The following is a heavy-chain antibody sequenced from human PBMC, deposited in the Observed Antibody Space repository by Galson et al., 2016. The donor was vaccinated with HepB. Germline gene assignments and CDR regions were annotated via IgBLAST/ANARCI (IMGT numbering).Heavy chain of an antibody. D-gene: IGHD2-15*01. V-gene: IGHV4-31*03. CDR2: IYYSGST. Sequence: TLSPTCTVSGGSIRNGGYYWSWVRQHPGKGLEWIGYIYYSGSTYYKSSPKCRVTISLDTSKNQFSMNVTSVTAADAAVYYCARARRGIFRPAEEWGQGTLVTVSS. CDR1: GGSIRNGGYY. CDR3: ARARRGIFRPAEE. J-gene: IGHJ4*02.